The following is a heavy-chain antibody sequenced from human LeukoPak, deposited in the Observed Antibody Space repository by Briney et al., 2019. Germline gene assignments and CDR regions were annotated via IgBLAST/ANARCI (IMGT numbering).Heavy chain of an antibody. CDR3: AKDPSIGAPGYYYGMDV. CDR1: GFTFSSYA. J-gene: IGHJ6*02. D-gene: IGHD4/OR15-4a*01. V-gene: IGHV3-30*18. CDR2: ISYDGNNK. Sequence: GGSLRLSCAAAGFTFSSYAMNWVRQAPGKGLEWVAVISYDGNNKYYGDSVKGRFTISRDNSKNTLYLQVTSLRTDDTAVYYCAKDPSIGAPGYYYGMDVWGQGTTVTVS.